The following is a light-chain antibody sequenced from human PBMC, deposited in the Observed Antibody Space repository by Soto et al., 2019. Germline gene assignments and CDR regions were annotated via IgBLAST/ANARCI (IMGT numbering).Light chain of an antibody. V-gene: IGKV1-33*01. CDR2: DAS. CDR1: DDISHY. Sequence: PSCLSASIEATGTITCQASDDISHYLNWYQQKPGKALKLLIYDASNLHPGVPSRFRGSGSGTEFSINIARLQAEDVATYYCQYYDDLLISFGQGTRLEIK. J-gene: IGKJ5*01. CDR3: QYYDDLLIS.